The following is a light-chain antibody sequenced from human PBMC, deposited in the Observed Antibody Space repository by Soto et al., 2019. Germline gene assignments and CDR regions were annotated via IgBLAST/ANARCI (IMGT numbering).Light chain of an antibody. CDR1: HCVFCSSINKNY. J-gene: IGKJ3*01. CDR2: WAS. CDR3: QQYFSAPFT. V-gene: IGKV4-1*01. Sequence: SLAGPRSQRQRIMGKSSHCVFCSSINKNYLAWYQQKPGQPPRLLIYWASGRESGVPDRFSGSGSGTDFTLTISSLQAEDVAVYYCQQYFSAPFTFGPGTKVDIK.